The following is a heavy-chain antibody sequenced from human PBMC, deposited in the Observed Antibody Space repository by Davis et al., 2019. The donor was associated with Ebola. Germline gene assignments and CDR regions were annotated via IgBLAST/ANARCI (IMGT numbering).Heavy chain of an antibody. J-gene: IGHJ4*02. CDR3: AKGPGFWSGYTPDY. CDR1: GFTFSNYA. Sequence: PGGSLRLSCAASGFTFSNYAMSWVRQAPGKGLEWVSAISGSGVSTYYADSVKGRFTISRDNSKNTLYLEMNSLRAEDTAVYYCAKGPGFWSGYTPDYWGQGTLVTVSS. D-gene: IGHD3-3*01. V-gene: IGHV3-23*01. CDR2: ISGSGVST.